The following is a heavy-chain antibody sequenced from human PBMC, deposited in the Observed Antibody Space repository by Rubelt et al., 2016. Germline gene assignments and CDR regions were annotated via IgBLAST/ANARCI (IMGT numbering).Heavy chain of an antibody. Sequence: QVQLQQWGAGLLKPAETLSLTCAVYGGSFSGYSWSWIRLSPGKGLEWIGYIYDSGSTNYNPSLKSRVTISVDTSKNLFSLKLRSVTAADTALYYCARQIAVASTRPLWKNWFDPWGQGTLVTVSA. V-gene: IGHV4-34*01. CDR3: ARQIAVASTRPLWKNWFDP. J-gene: IGHJ5*02. CDR2: IYDSGST. D-gene: IGHD6-19*01. CDR1: GGSFSGYS.